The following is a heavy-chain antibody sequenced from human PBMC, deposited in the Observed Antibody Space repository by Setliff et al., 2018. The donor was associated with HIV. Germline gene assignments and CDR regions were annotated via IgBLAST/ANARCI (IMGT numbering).Heavy chain of an antibody. CDR2: INPNSGGT. Sequence: ASVKVSCKASGYTLAGYFMHWVRQAPGQGLEWMGWINPNSGGTNYAQKFQGRVTMTRDTSISTAYMELSSLIPEDTAVYYCASSRHPVASFDYWGQGTLVNVSS. CDR1: GYTLAGYF. V-gene: IGHV1-2*02. CDR3: ASSRHPVASFDY. D-gene: IGHD6-13*01. J-gene: IGHJ4*02.